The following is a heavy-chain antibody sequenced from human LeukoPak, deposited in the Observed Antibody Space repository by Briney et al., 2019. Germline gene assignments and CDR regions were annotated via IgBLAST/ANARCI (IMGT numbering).Heavy chain of an antibody. J-gene: IGHJ4*02. Sequence: ASVKVSCKASGGTFSSYAISWVRQAPGQGLEWMGRIIPILGIANYAQKFQGRVTITADKSTSTAYMELSSLRSEDTAVYYCARGLYSGYDFGDYWGQGTLVTVSS. V-gene: IGHV1-69*04. D-gene: IGHD5-12*01. CDR2: IIPILGIA. CDR3: ARGLYSGYDFGDY. CDR1: GGTFSSYA.